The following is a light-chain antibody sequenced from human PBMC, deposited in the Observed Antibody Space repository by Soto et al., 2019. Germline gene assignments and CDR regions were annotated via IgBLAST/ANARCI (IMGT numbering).Light chain of an antibody. Sequence: QSALTQPPSASGSPGQSVTISCTGTSSDVGAYNYVSWYQQHPGKAPKLIIYEVTKRPSGVPDRFSGSKSGNTASLTVSGLQAEDEADNYCYSYAGSKNFGVFGGGTKLTVL. J-gene: IGLJ3*02. CDR3: YSYAGSKNFGV. CDR2: EVT. CDR1: SSDVGAYNY. V-gene: IGLV2-8*01.